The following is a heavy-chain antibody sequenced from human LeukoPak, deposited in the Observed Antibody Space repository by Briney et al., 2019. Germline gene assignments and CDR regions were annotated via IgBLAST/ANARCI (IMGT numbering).Heavy chain of an antibody. J-gene: IGHJ4*02. CDR1: GGSFSGYY. D-gene: IGHD3-16*02. V-gene: IGHV3-11*01. Sequence: PSETPSLTCAVYGGSFSGYYWSWIRQAPGKGLEWVSYISRSGSTIYYADSVKGRFTISRDNAKNSLYLQMNSLRAEDTAVYYCARERGDYVWGSYRPYYFDYWGQGTLVTVSS. CDR2: ISRSGSTI. CDR3: ARERGDYVWGSYRPYYFDY.